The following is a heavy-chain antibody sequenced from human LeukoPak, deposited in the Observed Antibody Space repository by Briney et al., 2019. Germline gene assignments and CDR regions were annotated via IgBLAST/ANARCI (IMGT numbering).Heavy chain of an antibody. CDR1: GGSVSSGSYY. CDR2: IYYSGST. CDR3: ASEYCSGGSCYGVDY. V-gene: IGHV4-61*01. D-gene: IGHD2-15*01. Sequence: SETLSLTCTVSGGSVSSGSYYWSWIRQPPGKGLEWIGYIYYSGSTNYNPSLKSRVTISVDTSKDQFSLKLSSVTAADTAVYYCASEYCSGGSCYGVDYWGQGNLVTVSS. J-gene: IGHJ4*02.